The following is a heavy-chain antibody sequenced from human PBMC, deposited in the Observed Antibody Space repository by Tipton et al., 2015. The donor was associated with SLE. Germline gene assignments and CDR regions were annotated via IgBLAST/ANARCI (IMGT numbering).Heavy chain of an antibody. Sequence: LRLSCAISGDSVSSNSAAWNWIRQSPSRGLEWLGRTYYRSKYYNDYAVSVKSRITINPDTSKNQFSLQLNSVTPEDTAVYHCARAAAGTYYYYGMDVWGQGTTVTVSS. CDR3: ARAAAGTYYYYGMDV. V-gene: IGHV6-1*01. D-gene: IGHD6-13*01. CDR1: GDSVSSNSAA. J-gene: IGHJ6*02. CDR2: TYYRSKYYN.